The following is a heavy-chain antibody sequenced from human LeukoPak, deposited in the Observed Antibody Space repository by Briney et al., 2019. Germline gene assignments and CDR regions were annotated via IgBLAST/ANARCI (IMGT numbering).Heavy chain of an antibody. V-gene: IGHV4-59*01. D-gene: IGHD2-2*01. CDR1: GGSISSYY. CDR2: IYYSGSI. J-gene: IGHJ4*02. Sequence: SETLSLTCTVSGGSISSYYWSWIRQPPGKGLEWIGYIYYSGSINYNPSLKSRVTISVDTSKNQFSLKLSSVTAADTAVYYCARVGVPAATFDYWGQGTLVTVSS. CDR3: ARVGVPAATFDY.